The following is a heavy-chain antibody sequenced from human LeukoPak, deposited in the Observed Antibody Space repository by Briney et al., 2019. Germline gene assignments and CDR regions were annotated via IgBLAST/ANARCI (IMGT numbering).Heavy chain of an antibody. CDR2: IHSSGYT. CDR3: AKRQDPNSGSYDYFDP. D-gene: IGHD1-26*01. J-gene: IGHJ5*02. CDR1: GGSINSYY. Sequence: PSETLSLTCTVSGGSINSYYWSWIRQPQGQGLEWIAYIHSSGYTNYNPSLKSRVTISVDTSKNQFSLKVTSVTAADTAVYYCAKRQDPNSGSYDYFDPWGQGTLVTVSS. V-gene: IGHV4-4*09.